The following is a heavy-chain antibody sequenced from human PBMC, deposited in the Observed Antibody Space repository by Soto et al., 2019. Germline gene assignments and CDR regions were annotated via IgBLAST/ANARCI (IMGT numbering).Heavy chain of an antibody. J-gene: IGHJ6*02. CDR1: GYTFTSYD. CDR3: ARATPSIGYCISTSCYDYYGMDV. V-gene: IGHV1-8*01. D-gene: IGHD2-2*01. CDR2: MNPNSGNT. Sequence: GASLKVSCKASGYTFTSYDINWVRQATGQGLEWMGWMNPNSGNTGYAQKFQGRVTMTRNTSISTAYMELSSLRSEDTAVYYCARATPSIGYCISTSCYDYYGMDVWGQGTTVTVSS.